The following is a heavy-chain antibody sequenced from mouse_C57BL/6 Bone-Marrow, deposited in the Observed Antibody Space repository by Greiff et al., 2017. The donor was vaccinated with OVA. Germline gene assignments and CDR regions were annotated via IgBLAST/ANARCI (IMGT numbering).Heavy chain of an antibody. CDR1: GFTFSDYY. D-gene: IGHD3-1*01. Sequence: DVQLVESGGGLVQPGGSLKLSCAASGFTFSDYYMYWVRQTPEKRLEWVAYISNGGGSTYYPDTVKGRFTISRDNAKNTLYLQMSRLKSEDTAMYYCARHALNSAFMDYWGQGTSVTVSS. CDR3: ARHALNSAFMDY. CDR2: ISNGGGST. V-gene: IGHV5-12*01. J-gene: IGHJ4*01.